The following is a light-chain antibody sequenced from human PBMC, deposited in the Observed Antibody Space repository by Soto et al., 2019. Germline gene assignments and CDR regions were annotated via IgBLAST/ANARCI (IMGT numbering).Light chain of an antibody. CDR3: QQRSNWPPNT. CDR2: DAS. CDR1: QSVSSY. V-gene: IGKV3-11*01. J-gene: IGKJ4*01. Sequence: EIVLTQSPATLSSSPGERDTLSCRASQSVSSYLACYQQKPGQAPRLLIYDASNRATGIPARFSGSGSGTDFTLTISSLEPEDFAVYYCQQRSNWPPNTFGGGTKVEIK.